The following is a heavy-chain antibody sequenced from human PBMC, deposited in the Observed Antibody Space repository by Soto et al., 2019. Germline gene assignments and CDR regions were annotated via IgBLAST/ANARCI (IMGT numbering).Heavy chain of an antibody. CDR1: GYTFTGYY. Sequence: ASVKVSCKASGYTFTGYYVHWVRQAPGQGLEWMGWINPNSGDTNYAQKFQGRVTMTRDTTISTAYMELSRLRSDDTAVYFCAREDTAMVRSDYYYGLDVWGQGTTVTVSS. J-gene: IGHJ6*02. CDR3: AREDTAMVRSDYYYGLDV. D-gene: IGHD5-18*01. CDR2: INPNSGDT. V-gene: IGHV1-2*02.